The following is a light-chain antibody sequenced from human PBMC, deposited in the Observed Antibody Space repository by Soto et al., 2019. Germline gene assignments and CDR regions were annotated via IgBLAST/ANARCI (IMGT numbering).Light chain of an antibody. J-gene: IGLJ1*01. CDR2: EGS. CDR3: CSYAGSSTFV. V-gene: IGLV2-23*01. CDR1: TRDIAGYNY. Sequence: QSVLTQPASVSGSLGQSITISCTGTTRDIAGYNYISWYQQRPGKAPKLMIYEGSKRPSGVSNRFSGSKSGNTASLTISGLQAEDEADYYCCSYAGSSTFVFGTGTKVTVL.